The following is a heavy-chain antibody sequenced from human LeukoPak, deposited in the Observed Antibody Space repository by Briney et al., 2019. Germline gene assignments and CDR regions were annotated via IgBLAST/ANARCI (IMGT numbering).Heavy chain of an antibody. CDR2: IWSDGSNQ. J-gene: IGHJ4*02. D-gene: IGHD4-11*01. V-gene: IGHV3-33*06. Sequence: GGSLALSCVASQFTFSHYGMHWVRQAPGKGLEWVAVIWSDGSNQYYADSVKGRFTISRDNSQNTVYLQMNSLRAEDTAVYYCAKDAQRGFDYSNSLEYWGKGTLVTVSS. CDR1: QFTFSHYG. CDR3: AKDAQRGFDYSNSLEY.